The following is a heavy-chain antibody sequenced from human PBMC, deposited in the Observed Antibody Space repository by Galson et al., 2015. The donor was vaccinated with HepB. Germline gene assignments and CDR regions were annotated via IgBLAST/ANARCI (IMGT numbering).Heavy chain of an antibody. CDR1: GFSLNSRGVG. V-gene: IGHV2-5*02. Sequence: PALVKPTQTLTLTCTFSGFSLNSRGVGVGWIRQPPGKALEWLALLFWDADQRYTPLLKSRLSVTKDTSKNQVVLKLTSVDPVDTATYYCAHMDLGLTSFAYWGQGTLVTVSS. D-gene: IGHD3/OR15-3a*01. CDR2: LFWDADQ. J-gene: IGHJ4*02. CDR3: AHMDLGLTSFAY.